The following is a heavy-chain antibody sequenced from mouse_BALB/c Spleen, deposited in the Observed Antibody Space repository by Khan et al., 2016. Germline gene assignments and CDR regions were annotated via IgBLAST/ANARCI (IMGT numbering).Heavy chain of an antibody. CDR2: INPSSGYT. D-gene: IGHD2-2*01. CDR3: ARSKRRGGNDLFDY. Sequence: QVQLQQSGAELARPGASVKMSCKASGYTFTIYTMHWVKQRPGQGLEWIGYINPSSGYTNYNQKFKDKATLTADKSSSTAYMQLSSLTSEDSAVXYCARSKRRGGNDLFDYWGQGTTLTVSS. J-gene: IGHJ2*01. V-gene: IGHV1-4*01. CDR1: GYTFTIYT.